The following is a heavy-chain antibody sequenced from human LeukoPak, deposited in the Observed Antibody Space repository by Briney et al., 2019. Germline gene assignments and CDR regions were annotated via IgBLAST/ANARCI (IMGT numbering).Heavy chain of an antibody. CDR3: AKGSSGWYAAPGYY. V-gene: IGHV4-4*02. Sequence: SETLSLTCAVSGGSFSSSSWWSWVRQPPGKGLEWIGEIYHSGSTYYNPSLKSRVTISVDTSKNQFSLKLSSVTAADTAVYYCAKGSSGWYAAPGYYWGQGTLVTVSS. CDR1: GGSFSSSSW. CDR2: IYHSGST. J-gene: IGHJ4*02. D-gene: IGHD6-19*01.